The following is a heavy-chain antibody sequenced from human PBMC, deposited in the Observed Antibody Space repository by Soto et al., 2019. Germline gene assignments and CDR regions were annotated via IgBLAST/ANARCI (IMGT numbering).Heavy chain of an antibody. CDR2: ISYDGSDK. Sequence: QVQLVESGGGVVQPGRSLRLSCAASGFPFTSYGMHWVREGPDKGLEGLAIISYDGSDKYYADSVKGRFTISRDTSKNCLYLQMNSLRPEDTALYYWVGCQYYFDYGGQGTLVIVSS. V-gene: IGHV3-30*03. CDR1: GFPFTSYG. D-gene: IGHD3-10*01. CDR3: VGCQYYFDY. J-gene: IGHJ4*02.